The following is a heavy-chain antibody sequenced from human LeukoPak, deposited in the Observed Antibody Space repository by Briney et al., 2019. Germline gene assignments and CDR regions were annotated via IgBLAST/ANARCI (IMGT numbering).Heavy chain of an antibody. J-gene: IGHJ3*02. V-gene: IGHV1-8*03. D-gene: IGHD3-10*01. CDR3: ARDVPRGAFDI. CDR2: MNPNSGNT. Sequence: ASVKVSCKASVYTFTSYDINWVRQATGQGLEWMGWMNPNSGNTGYAQKFQGRVTLTTNTSISTAYMELSSLRSEDTAVYYCARDVPRGAFDIWGQGTMVTVSS. CDR1: VYTFTSYD.